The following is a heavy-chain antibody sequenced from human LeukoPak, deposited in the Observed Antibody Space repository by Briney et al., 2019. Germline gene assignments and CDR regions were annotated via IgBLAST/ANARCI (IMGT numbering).Heavy chain of an antibody. CDR2: INHSGST. Sequence: PSETLSLTCAVYGGSFSGYYWSWIRQPPGKGLEWIGEINHSGSTNYNPSLKSRVTISVDTSKNQFSLELSSVTAADTAVYYCARSPVLYHFDYWGQGTLVTVSS. CDR1: GGSFSGYY. V-gene: IGHV4-34*01. D-gene: IGHD5/OR15-5a*01. CDR3: ARSPVLYHFDY. J-gene: IGHJ4*02.